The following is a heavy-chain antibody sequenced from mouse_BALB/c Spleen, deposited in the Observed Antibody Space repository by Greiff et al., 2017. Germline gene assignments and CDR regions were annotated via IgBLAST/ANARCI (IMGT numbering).Heavy chain of an antibody. V-gene: IGHV5-6-4*01. CDR2: ISSGGSYT. Sequence: EVMLVESGGGLVKPGGSLKLSCAASGFTFSSYTMSWVRQTPEKRLEWVATISSGGSYTYYPDSVKGRFTISRDNAKNTLYLQMSSLKSEDTAMYYCTRDEEYGNYYFDYWGQGTTLTVSS. D-gene: IGHD2-10*02. J-gene: IGHJ2*01. CDR3: TRDEEYGNYYFDY. CDR1: GFTFSSYT.